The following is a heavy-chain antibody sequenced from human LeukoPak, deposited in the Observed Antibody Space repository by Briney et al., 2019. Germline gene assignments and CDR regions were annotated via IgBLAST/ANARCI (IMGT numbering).Heavy chain of an antibody. J-gene: IGHJ5*02. CDR2: IHDSGST. Sequence: PSETLSLTCAVYGGSFSGYSWSWIRQPPGKGLEWIAYIHDSGSTYNNPSLKTRLSISIDASKNQFSLKLNSVTAADTAVYYCARVVAAAGNNWFDPWGQGTLVTVSS. CDR3: ARVVAAAGNNWFDP. V-gene: IGHV4-30-4*07. D-gene: IGHD6-13*01. CDR1: GGSFSGYS.